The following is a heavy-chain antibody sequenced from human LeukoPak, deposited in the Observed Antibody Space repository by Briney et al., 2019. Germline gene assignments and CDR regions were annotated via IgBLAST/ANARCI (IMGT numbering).Heavy chain of an antibody. Sequence: GASVKVSCKASGGTFSSYAISWVRQAPGQGLEWMGRIIPILGIANYAQKFQGRVTITADKSTSTAYMELSSLRSEDTAVYYCAIRASGWYWYFDCWGQGTLVTVSS. V-gene: IGHV1-69*04. CDR3: AIRASGWYWYFDC. J-gene: IGHJ4*02. CDR1: GGTFSSYA. D-gene: IGHD6-19*01. CDR2: IIPILGIA.